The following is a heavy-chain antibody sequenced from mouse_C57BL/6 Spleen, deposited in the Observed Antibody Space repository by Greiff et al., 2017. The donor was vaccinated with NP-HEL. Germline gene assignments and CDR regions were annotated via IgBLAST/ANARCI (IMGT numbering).Heavy chain of an antibody. CDR1: GFTFSSYA. CDR3: ARDRHSYGRNDRDY. V-gene: IGHV5-4*01. CDR2: ISDGGSYT. J-gene: IGHJ4*01. Sequence: EVQLVESGGGLVKPGGSLKLSCAASGFTFSSYAMSWVRQTPEKRLEWVATISDGGSYTYYPDNVKGRFTISRDNAKNNLYLEMSHLKSEDTAMYYCARDRHSYGRNDRDYWGKGTSVSVSS. D-gene: IGHD1-1*01.